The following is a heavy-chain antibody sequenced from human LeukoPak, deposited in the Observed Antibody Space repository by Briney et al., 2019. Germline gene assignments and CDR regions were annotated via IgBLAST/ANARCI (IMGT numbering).Heavy chain of an antibody. V-gene: IGHV4-34*01. CDR3: AKQGDILVVPAPTDAFDI. D-gene: IGHD2-2*01. CDR1: GGSFSGYY. J-gene: IGHJ3*02. Sequence: PSETLSLTCAVYGGSFSGYYWSWIRQPPGKGLEWIGEINHSGSTNYNPSLKSRVTISVDTSKNQFSLKLSSVTAADTAVYYCAKQGDILVVPAPTDAFDIWGQGTMVTVSS. CDR2: INHSGST.